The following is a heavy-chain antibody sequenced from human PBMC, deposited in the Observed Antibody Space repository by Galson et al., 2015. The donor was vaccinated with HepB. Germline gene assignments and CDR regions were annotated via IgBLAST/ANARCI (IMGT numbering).Heavy chain of an antibody. CDR1: GGTFSSYA. Sequence: SVKVSCKASGGTFSSYAISWVRQAPGQGLEWMGGIIPIFGTANYAQKFQGRVTITADESTSTAYMELSSLRSEDTAVYYCARGQDYYGSGSYRSGYYYYGMDVWGQGTTVTVSS. CDR2: IIPIFGTA. V-gene: IGHV1-69*13. J-gene: IGHJ6*02. D-gene: IGHD3-10*01. CDR3: ARGQDYYGSGSYRSGYYYYGMDV.